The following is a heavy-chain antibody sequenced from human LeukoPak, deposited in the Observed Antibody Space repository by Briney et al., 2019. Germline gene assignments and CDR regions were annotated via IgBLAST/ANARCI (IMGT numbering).Heavy chain of an antibody. CDR1: GFTFSSYA. CDR2: ISSNGGST. CDR3: ARESNYYGSGNMYDY. D-gene: IGHD3-10*01. V-gene: IGHV3-64*01. Sequence: PGGSLRLSCAASGFTFSSYAMHWVRQAPGKGLEYVSAISSNGGSTYYANSVKGRFTISRDNSKNTLYLQMGSLRAEDMAVYYCARESNYYGSGNMYDYWGQGTLVTVSP. J-gene: IGHJ4*02.